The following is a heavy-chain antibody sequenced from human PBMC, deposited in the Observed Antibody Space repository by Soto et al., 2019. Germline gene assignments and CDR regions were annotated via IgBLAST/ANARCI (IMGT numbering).Heavy chain of an antibody. Sequence: SETLSLTCTVSGGSISRGGYYWSWIRQHPGKGLEWIGYIYYSGSTYYNPSLKSRVTISVDTSKNQFSLKLSSVTAADTAVSYCARPNKQWPIVAGAFDIWSQGKMVTVS. D-gene: IGHD6-19*01. CDR1: GGSISRGGYY. CDR3: ARPNKQWPIVAGAFDI. V-gene: IGHV4-31*03. J-gene: IGHJ3*02. CDR2: IYYSGST.